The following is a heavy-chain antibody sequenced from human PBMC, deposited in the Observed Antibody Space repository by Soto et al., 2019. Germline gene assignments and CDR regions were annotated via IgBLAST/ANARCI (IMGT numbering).Heavy chain of an antibody. J-gene: IGHJ4*02. CDR1: GYTFTSYA. CDR3: ARIRDRLYSNYVLLFDY. D-gene: IGHD4-4*01. CDR2: INAGNGNT. V-gene: IGHV1-3*01. Sequence: EASVKVSCKASGYTFTSYAMHWVRQAPAQRLEWMGWINAGNGNTKYSQKLQGRVTITADESTSTAYMELSSLRSEDTAVYYCARIRDRLYSNYVLLFDYWGQGTLVTVSS.